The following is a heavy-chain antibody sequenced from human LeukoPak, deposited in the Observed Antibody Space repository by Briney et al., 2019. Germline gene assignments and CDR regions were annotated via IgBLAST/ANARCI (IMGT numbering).Heavy chain of an antibody. CDR2: IKGDGIST. V-gene: IGHV3-74*01. Sequence: GGSLRLSCAASGFDFSSNWMHWVRHAPGQGLVWVSRIKGDGISTNYADSVKGRFTISRDIAKNTLYLQMNSLRAEDTGVYYCAKDSVDTAMVTDFDYWGQGTLVTVSS. D-gene: IGHD5-18*01. CDR1: GFDFSSNW. CDR3: AKDSVDTAMVTDFDY. J-gene: IGHJ4*02.